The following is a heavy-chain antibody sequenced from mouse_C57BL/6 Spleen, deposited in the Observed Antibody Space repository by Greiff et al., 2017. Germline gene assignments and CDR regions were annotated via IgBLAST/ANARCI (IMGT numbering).Heavy chain of an antibody. Sequence: VQLQQSGPELVKPGASVKISCKASGYSFTGYFMNWVKQSHGQSLEWIGRINPYNGDTINNQKFKGKATVTVDTSSSTAHMELLSLTSEDVAVYYCEREGSSVFDYWGQGTTLTVSS. J-gene: IGHJ2*01. CDR2: INPYNGDT. V-gene: IGHV1-37*01. CDR1: GYSFTGYF. D-gene: IGHD1-1*01. CDR3: EREGSSVFDY.